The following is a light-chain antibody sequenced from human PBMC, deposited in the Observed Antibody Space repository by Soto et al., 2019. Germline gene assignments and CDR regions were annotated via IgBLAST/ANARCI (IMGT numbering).Light chain of an antibody. V-gene: IGLV2-14*01. CDR2: GVT. J-gene: IGLJ3*02. CDR1: SSDVGFSDY. Sequence: QSALTQPAPVSGSPGQSITISCTGASSDVGFSDYVSWYQQHPGKAPKLLIYGVTNRPSGVSNRFSGSKSGNTASLSISGLQAEDEADYYCCSYIHFTTVFGGGTKVTVL. CDR3: CSYIHFTTV.